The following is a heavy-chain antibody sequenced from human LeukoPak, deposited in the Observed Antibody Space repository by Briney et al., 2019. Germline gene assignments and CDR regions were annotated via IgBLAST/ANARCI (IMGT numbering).Heavy chain of an antibody. CDR3: AKEYYDVLTGDGGWFDP. V-gene: IGHV4-61*01. Sequence: SETLSLTCTVSGGSVSSGSHFWNWIRQPPGKGLELIGYIFYSGSTNYNPSLKSRVTLSVDTSKNQFSLKLTSVTAADTAIYYCAKEYYDVLTGDGGWFDPWGQGTLVTVSS. D-gene: IGHD3-9*01. CDR1: GGSVSSGSHF. J-gene: IGHJ5*02. CDR2: IFYSGST.